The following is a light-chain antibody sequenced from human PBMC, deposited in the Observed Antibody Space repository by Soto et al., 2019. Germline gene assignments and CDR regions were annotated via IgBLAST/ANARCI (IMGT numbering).Light chain of an antibody. V-gene: IGLV1-44*01. CDR2: SNG. Sequence: QLVLTQPPSVAGTPGQRVTISCSGSSSNIGSNTVNWYQQLPGTAPKLLIYSNGQRPSGVPDRFSGSKSGTSASLAISGLQSEDEADYYCATWDDSLNGAVFGGGTQLTVL. CDR3: ATWDDSLNGAV. CDR1: SSNIGSNT. J-gene: IGLJ7*01.